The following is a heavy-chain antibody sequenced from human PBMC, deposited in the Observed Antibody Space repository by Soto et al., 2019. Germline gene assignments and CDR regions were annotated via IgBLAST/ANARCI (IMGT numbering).Heavy chain of an antibody. D-gene: IGHD1-26*01. Sequence: QVKLMQSGAVLKKPGSSVKVSCKASGGTFSSYAFSWLRQAPGQGLEWMGGITPMLGAANYVPKFQGRISITADTSTTTVYMEMSGLRHNDTAMYYCARGGREEYFGWFATWGQGSLVTVSS. CDR1: GGTFSSYA. J-gene: IGHJ5*02. V-gene: IGHV1-69*06. CDR3: ARGGREEYFGWFAT. CDR2: ITPMLGAA.